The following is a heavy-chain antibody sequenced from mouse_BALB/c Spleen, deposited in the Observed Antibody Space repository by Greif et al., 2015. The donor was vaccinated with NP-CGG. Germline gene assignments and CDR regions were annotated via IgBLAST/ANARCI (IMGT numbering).Heavy chain of an antibody. CDR3: ARDSYDYDGYYYAMDY. Sequence: VKLVESGPGLVAPSQSLSITCTVSGFSLTSYGVHWVRQPPGKGLEWLGVIWAGGSTNYNSALMSRLSISKDNSKSXVFLKMNSLQTDDTAMCYCARDSYDYDGYYYAMDYWGQGTSVTVSS. CDR1: GFSLTSYG. CDR2: IWAGGST. D-gene: IGHD2-4*01. J-gene: IGHJ4*01. V-gene: IGHV2-9*02.